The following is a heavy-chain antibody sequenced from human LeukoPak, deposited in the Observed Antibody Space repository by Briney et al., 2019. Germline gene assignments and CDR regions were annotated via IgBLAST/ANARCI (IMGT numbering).Heavy chain of an antibody. D-gene: IGHD3-10*01. CDR1: GFIFSSYS. CDR3: ATVAVIRGVTYFDY. CDR2: ISSSSSYI. J-gene: IGHJ4*02. Sequence: GGSLRLSCAASGFIFSSYSMNWVRQAPGKGLEWVSSISSSSSYIYYADSVKGRFTVSRDNAKNSLYLQMNSLRAEDTAVYYCATVAVIRGVTYFDYWGQGTLVTVS. V-gene: IGHV3-21*01.